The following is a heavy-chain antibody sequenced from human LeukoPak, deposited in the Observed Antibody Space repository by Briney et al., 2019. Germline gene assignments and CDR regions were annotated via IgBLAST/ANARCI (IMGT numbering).Heavy chain of an antibody. V-gene: IGHV3-23*01. Sequence: GGSLRLSCAASGFTFSGYAMDWVRQAPGKGLEWVSVISGSGGSTYYADSVKGRFTISRDNSKNTLYLQMNSLRAEDTAVYYCAKPSCTSTSCFRFDPWGQGTLVTVSS. CDR3: AKPSCTSTSCFRFDP. D-gene: IGHD2-2*01. CDR2: ISGSGGST. J-gene: IGHJ5*02. CDR1: GFTFSGYA.